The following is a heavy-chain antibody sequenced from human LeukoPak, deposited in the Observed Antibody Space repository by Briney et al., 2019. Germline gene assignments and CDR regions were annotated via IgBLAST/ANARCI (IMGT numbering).Heavy chain of an antibody. CDR2: ISGSGGST. V-gene: IGHV3-23*01. CDR1: GFTFSSYA. CDR3: ARASGGYYNNWFDP. D-gene: IGHD3-22*01. J-gene: IGHJ5*02. Sequence: PGGSLRLSCAASGFTFSSYAMSWVRQAPGKGLEWVSAISGSGGSTYYADSVKGRFTISRDNSKNTLYLQMNSLRAEDTAVYYCARASGGYYNNWFDPWGQGTLVTVSS.